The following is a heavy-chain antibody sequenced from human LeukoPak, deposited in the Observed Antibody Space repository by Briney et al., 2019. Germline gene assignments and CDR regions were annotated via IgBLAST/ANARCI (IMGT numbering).Heavy chain of an antibody. D-gene: IGHD3-22*01. J-gene: IGHJ5*02. CDR1: GGSFSGYY. Sequence: SETLSLTCAVYGGSFSGYYWNWIRQPPGKGLEWIGYIYYSGSTNYNPSLKSRVTISVDTSKNQFSLKLSSVTAADTAVYYCAKDGNHYYHTDGWFDPWGQGTLVTVSS. V-gene: IGHV4-59*01. CDR2: IYYSGST. CDR3: AKDGNHYYHTDGWFDP.